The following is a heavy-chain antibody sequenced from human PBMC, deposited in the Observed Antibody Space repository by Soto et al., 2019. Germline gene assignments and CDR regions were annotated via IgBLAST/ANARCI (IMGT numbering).Heavy chain of an antibody. CDR2: ISAYNGNT. CDR1: GYTFTSYG. CDR3: ARDWAGAGLSPDSFDI. V-gene: IGHV1-18*01. J-gene: IGHJ3*02. Sequence: ASVQVSCQASGYTFTSYGISWVRQAPGQELEWMGWISAYNGNTYYAQKLQGRVTMTTDKSTSTAYMELRSLRADDTAVYYCARDWAGAGLSPDSFDIWGQGTMVTVSS. D-gene: IGHD1-26*01.